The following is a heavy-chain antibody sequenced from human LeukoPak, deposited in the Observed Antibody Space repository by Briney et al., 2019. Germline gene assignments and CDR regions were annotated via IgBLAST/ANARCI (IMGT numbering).Heavy chain of an antibody. CDR1: GFTFRSYS. V-gene: IGHV3-21*01. D-gene: IGHD6-6*01. CDR2: ISSSSSYI. Sequence: KPGGSLRLSCAASGFTFRSYSMNWVRQAPGKGLEWVSSISSSSSYIYYADSVKGRFTISRDNAKNSLYLQMNSLRAEDTAVYYCAREVDGSSSWADYWGQGTLVTVSS. CDR3: AREVDGSSSWADY. J-gene: IGHJ4*02.